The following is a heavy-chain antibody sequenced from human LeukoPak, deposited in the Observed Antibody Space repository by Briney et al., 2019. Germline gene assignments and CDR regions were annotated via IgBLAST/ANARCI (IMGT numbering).Heavy chain of an antibody. Sequence: KPSETLSLTCTVSGGSISSSSYYWGWIRQPPGEGLEWIGSIYYSGSTYYNPSLKSRVTISVDTSKNQFSLKLSSVTAADTAVYYCARHPHYSSSFRAAFDIWGQGTMVTVSS. CDR3: ARHPHYSSSFRAAFDI. V-gene: IGHV4-39*01. J-gene: IGHJ3*02. D-gene: IGHD6-13*01. CDR2: IYYSGST. CDR1: GGSISSSSYY.